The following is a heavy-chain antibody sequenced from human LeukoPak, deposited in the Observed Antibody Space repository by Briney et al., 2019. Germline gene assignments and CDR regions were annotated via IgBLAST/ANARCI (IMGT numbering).Heavy chain of an antibody. V-gene: IGHV1-69*04. D-gene: IGHD3-22*01. CDR3: ARYYDSSADSPLDI. CDR1: GGTFTIYA. J-gene: IGHJ3*02. CDR2: IIPILGIA. Sequence: GASVKVSSKASGGTFTIYAISWVRQAPGQGLEWMGRIIPILGIANYAQKFQGRVTTTADKSTSTAYMQLSSLRSEDAAVYYCARYYDSSADSPLDIWGQGTMVTVSS.